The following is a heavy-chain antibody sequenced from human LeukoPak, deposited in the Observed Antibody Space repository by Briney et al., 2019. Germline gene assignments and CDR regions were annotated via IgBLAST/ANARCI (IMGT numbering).Heavy chain of an antibody. CDR2: ISGSGGST. CDR1: GFTFSSYA. CDR3: AGSGWYPTPFDY. D-gene: IGHD6-19*01. J-gene: IGHJ4*02. Sequence: PGGSLRLSCAASGFTFSSYAMSWVRQAPGKGLEWVSAISGSGGSTYYADSVKGRFTISRDNSKNTLYLQMNSLRAEDTAVYCCAGSGWYPTPFDYWGQGTLVTVSS. V-gene: IGHV3-23*01.